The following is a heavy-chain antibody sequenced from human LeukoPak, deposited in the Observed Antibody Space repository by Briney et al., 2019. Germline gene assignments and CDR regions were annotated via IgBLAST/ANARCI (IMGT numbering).Heavy chain of an antibody. CDR2: ISPSNGKT. Sequence: GASVKVSCNASGCTFTSYGITWVRQAPGQGLEWMGWISPSNGKTDYEHNLQGRVTMTTDTSTSTAYMELSSLRSDDTAVYYCARAYGDYWGQGTLVTVSS. V-gene: IGHV1-18*01. J-gene: IGHJ4*02. CDR1: GCTFTSYG. D-gene: IGHD4-17*01. CDR3: ARAYGDY.